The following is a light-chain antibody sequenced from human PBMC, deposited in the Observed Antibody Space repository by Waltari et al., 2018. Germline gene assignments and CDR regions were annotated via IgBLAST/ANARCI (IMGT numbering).Light chain of an antibody. Sequence: EIVLTQSPGTLSLFPGERATLSCRASQSVSRSLAWYQQKPGQAPRLLIDGASSRATGVPDRFSGSGSGTDFSLTISRLEPEDFAVYYCQHYVRLPVTFGQGTKVEIK. J-gene: IGKJ1*01. V-gene: IGKV3-20*01. CDR3: QHYVRLPVT. CDR2: GAS. CDR1: QSVSRS.